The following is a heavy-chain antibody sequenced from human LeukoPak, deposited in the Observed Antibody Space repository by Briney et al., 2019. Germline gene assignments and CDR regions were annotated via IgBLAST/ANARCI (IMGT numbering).Heavy chain of an antibody. D-gene: IGHD6-19*01. V-gene: IGHV4-59*01. J-gene: IGHJ4*02. Sequence: SETLSLTCTVSGGSISSYYWSWIRQPPGKGLEWIGYIYYSGSTNYNPSLKSRVTISVDTSENQFSPKLSSVTAADTAVYYCARDRGSSGWYRGYFDYWGQGTLVTASS. CDR2: IYYSGST. CDR3: ARDRGSSGWYRGYFDY. CDR1: GGSISSYY.